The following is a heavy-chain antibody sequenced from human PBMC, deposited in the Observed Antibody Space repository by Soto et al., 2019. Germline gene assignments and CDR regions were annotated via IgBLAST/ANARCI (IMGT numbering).Heavy chain of an antibody. V-gene: IGHV4-31*03. Sequence: QVQLQESGPGLVKPSQTLSLTCTVSGGSISSGGYYWSWIRQHPGKGLEWIGYIYYSGSTYYNPSLKSRVTISVDTSKNQFSLKLSSVTAADTAVYYCARARLYSEDVLDAFDIWGQGTMVTVSS. J-gene: IGHJ3*02. D-gene: IGHD5-12*01. CDR2: IYYSGST. CDR3: ARARLYSEDVLDAFDI. CDR1: GGSISSGGYY.